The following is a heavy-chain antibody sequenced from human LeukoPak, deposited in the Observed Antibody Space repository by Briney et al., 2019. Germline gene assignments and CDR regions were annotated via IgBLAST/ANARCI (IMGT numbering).Heavy chain of an antibody. CDR1: GYSISSGYY. D-gene: IGHD6-19*01. Sequence: PSETLSLTCAVSGYSISSGYYWGWIRQPPGNGLEWIGSIYHSGSTYYNPSLKSRVTLSVDPSKHELSLTLSSVTAADTAVYYCLIAVAGTGADYWGQGTLVTVPS. V-gene: IGHV4-38-2*01. CDR3: LIAVAGTGADY. J-gene: IGHJ4*02. CDR2: IYHSGST.